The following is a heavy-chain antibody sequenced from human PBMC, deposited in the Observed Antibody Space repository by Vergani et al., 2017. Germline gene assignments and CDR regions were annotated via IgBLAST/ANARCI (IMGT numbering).Heavy chain of an antibody. CDR2: ISAYNGNT. V-gene: IGHV1-18*04. CDR3: ARDDYYYDSSGYFFDY. D-gene: IGHD3-22*01. CDR1: GYTFTSYG. Sequence: QVQLVQSGAEVKKPGSSVKVSCKASGYTFTSYGISWVRQAPGQGLEWMGWISAYNGNTNYAQKLQGRVTMTTDTSTSTAYMELRSLRSDDTAVYYCARDDYYYDSSGYFFDYWGQGTLVTVSS. J-gene: IGHJ4*02.